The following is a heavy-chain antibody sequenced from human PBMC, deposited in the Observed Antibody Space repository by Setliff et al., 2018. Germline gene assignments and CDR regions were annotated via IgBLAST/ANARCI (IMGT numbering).Heavy chain of an antibody. Sequence: PSETLSLTCTVSGGSINSGPYYWTWIRQSAGKGLEWIGQIYSKGSMNYNPSLKSRVTISVDTSKNQFSLKLSSVTAADTAVYYCARGRYYESNSYYFPFDFWGQGMLVTVSS. CDR2: IYSKGSM. CDR3: ARGRYYESNSYYFPFDF. D-gene: IGHD3-22*01. V-gene: IGHV4-61*09. CDR1: GGSINSGPYY. J-gene: IGHJ4*02.